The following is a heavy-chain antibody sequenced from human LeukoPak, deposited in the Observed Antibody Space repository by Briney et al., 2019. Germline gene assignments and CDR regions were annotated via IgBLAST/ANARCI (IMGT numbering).Heavy chain of an antibody. J-gene: IGHJ4*02. CDR2: ISGSGSST. Sequence: GGSLRLSCASSGFTFSSYAMSWVRQAPGKGLEWVSGISGSGSSTYYADSVKGRFTISRDNSKNTLYLQVNSLRAEDTAVYFCAKGGDNWNYEYYFDYWGQGTLVTVSS. D-gene: IGHD1-7*01. CDR3: AKGGDNWNYEYYFDY. CDR1: GFTFSSYA. V-gene: IGHV3-23*01.